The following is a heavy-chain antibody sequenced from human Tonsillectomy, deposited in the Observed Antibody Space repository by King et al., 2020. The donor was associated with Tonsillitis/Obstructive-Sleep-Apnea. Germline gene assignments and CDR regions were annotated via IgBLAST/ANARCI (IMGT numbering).Heavy chain of an antibody. J-gene: IGHJ4*02. CDR3: ARDLSLSNYYFDY. D-gene: IGHD4-11*01. CDR1: GFAFRTYG. V-gene: IGHV3-30*03. Sequence: VQLVESRGGVVQPGRSLRLSCTASGFAFRTYGMHWVRQTPGKGPEWVAVISYDGTKKYYADSVKGRFTISRDNSKNTLYLQMKSLTTEDTAVYYCARDLSLSNYYFDYWGQGTLVTVSS. CDR2: ISYDGTKK.